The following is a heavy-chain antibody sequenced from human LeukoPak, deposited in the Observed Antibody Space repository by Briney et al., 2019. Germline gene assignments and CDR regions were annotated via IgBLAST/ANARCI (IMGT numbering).Heavy chain of an antibody. CDR1: GFTFSHFG. D-gene: IGHD4-11*01. CDR2: IWSDATNQ. Sequence: GTSLRLSCEASGFTFSHFGMHWVRQAPGKGLEWVAVIWSDATNQYYGDSVKGRFTISRDNFKKTVSLQMDSLRAEDTAVYYCAIDAQRGFDYSNSLEHWGQGSLVTVSS. CDR3: AIDAQRGFDYSNSLEH. J-gene: IGHJ4*02. V-gene: IGHV3-33*01.